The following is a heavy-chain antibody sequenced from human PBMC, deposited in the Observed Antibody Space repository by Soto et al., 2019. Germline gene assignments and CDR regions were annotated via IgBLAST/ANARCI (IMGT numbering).Heavy chain of an antibody. CDR3: ARGVRGYCSGGSCYPYAFDI. CDR2: INPNSGGT. V-gene: IGHV1-2*04. D-gene: IGHD2-15*01. J-gene: IGHJ3*02. CDR1: GYTFTGYD. Sequence: RASVKVSCKASGYTFTGYDMHWVRQAPGQGLEWMGWINPNSGGTNYAQKFQGWVTMTRDTSISTAYMELSRLRSDDTAVYYCARGVRGYCSGGSCYPYAFDIWGQGTMVTVSS.